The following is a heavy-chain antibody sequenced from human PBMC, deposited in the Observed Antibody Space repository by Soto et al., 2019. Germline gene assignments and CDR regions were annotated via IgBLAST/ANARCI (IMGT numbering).Heavy chain of an antibody. CDR3: VMVDNYVTPTPQDV. V-gene: IGHV1-18*01. CDR1: GYIFVNYG. Sequence: QVQLEQSGDEVKKPGASVKVSCKASGYIFVNYGIAWVRQAPRQGLEWMGWISPYTGNTHSASKVQGRLTMTTDTSTSTAYMDLGCLTSDDTAVYYCVMVDNYVTPTPQDVWGQGTTVTVSS. CDR2: ISPYTGNT. D-gene: IGHD3-16*01. J-gene: IGHJ6*02.